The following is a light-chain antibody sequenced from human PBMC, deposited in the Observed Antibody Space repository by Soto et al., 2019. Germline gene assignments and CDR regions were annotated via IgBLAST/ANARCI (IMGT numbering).Light chain of an antibody. Sequence: QSALTQPPSVSGAPGQRVTITCAGSSSNIGAGYDVHWYQQLPGTAPKFLIYGNTNRPSGVPDRFSGSKSGTSASLAITGLQADDEADYYCQSYDSSLSSWVFGGGTKLTVL. V-gene: IGLV1-40*01. CDR1: SSNIGAGYD. CDR3: QSYDSSLSSWV. J-gene: IGLJ3*02. CDR2: GNT.